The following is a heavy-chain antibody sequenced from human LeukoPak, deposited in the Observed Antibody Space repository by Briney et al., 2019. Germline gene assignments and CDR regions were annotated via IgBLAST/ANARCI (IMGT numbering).Heavy chain of an antibody. D-gene: IGHD2-15*01. CDR2: IHTSGST. CDR3: ARGAPYSGGNYYFDY. Sequence: SETLSLTCTVSGGSSSSYYWTWIRQAAGKGLEWIGRIHTSGSTKYNPSLNSRVTISLDTSNNQFSLKLSSVTAADTAVYYCARGAPYSGGNYYFDYWGQGTQVTVPS. V-gene: IGHV4-4*07. CDR1: GGSSSSYY. J-gene: IGHJ4*02.